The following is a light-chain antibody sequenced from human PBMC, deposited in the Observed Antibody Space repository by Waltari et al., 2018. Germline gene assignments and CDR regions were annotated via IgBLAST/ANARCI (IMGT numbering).Light chain of an antibody. CDR2: EGS. J-gene: IGLJ2*01. CDR3: CSYAGSSTEV. CDR1: SSDVGSYNL. Sequence: QSALTQPASVSGSPGQSITISCTGTSSDVGSYNLVSWYQQHPGKAPKLMIYEGSKRPSVVSNRLSGSKYGNTASLTIAGLQAEDEADYYGCSYAGSSTEVFGGGTKLTVL. V-gene: IGLV2-23*01.